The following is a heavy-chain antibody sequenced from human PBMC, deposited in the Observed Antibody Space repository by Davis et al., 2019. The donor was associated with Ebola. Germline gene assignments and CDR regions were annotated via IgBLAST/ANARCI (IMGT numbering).Heavy chain of an antibody. J-gene: IGHJ2*01. D-gene: IGHD3-10*01. CDR2: IYYSGSS. CDR3: ARGILWFGESPRWYFDL. Sequence: MPSETLSLTCTVSGGSISSYYWSWVRQPPGKGLEWIGYIYYSGSSKNSPSLKSRVTISVDTSKNQFSLKLSSVTAADTAVYYCARGILWFGESPRWYFDLWGRGTLVTVSS. V-gene: IGHV4-59*12. CDR1: GGSISSYY.